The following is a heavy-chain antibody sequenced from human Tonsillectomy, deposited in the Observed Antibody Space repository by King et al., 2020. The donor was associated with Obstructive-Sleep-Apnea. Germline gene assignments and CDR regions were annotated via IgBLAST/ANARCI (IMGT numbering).Heavy chain of an antibody. CDR2: IKKDGSEK. CDR1: GISFSSYW. D-gene: IGHD1-1*01. V-gene: IGHV3-7*01. J-gene: IGHJ4*02. Sequence: VQLVESGGGSVQPGGSLRLSCAASGISFSSYWMTWVRQAPGKGLEWVANIKKDGSEKYYVDAVKGRFTFSRDNAKNSLFLQMNSLRAEDTAIYYCALITGSDYWGQGTMVTVSS. CDR3: ALITGSDY.